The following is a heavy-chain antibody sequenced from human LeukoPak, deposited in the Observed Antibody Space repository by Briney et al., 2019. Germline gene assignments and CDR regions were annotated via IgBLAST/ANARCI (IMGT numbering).Heavy chain of an antibody. CDR2: IRYDGSNE. CDR3: AKDGGGWPYYYYMDV. D-gene: IGHD6-19*01. Sequence: PGGSLRLSCAASGFTFSSYGMHWVRQAPGKGLEWVAFIRYDGSNEYYADSVKGRFTISRDNSKNTLYLQMNSLRAEDTAVYYCAKDGGGWPYYYYMDVWGKGTTVTISS. J-gene: IGHJ6*03. V-gene: IGHV3-30*02. CDR1: GFTFSSYG.